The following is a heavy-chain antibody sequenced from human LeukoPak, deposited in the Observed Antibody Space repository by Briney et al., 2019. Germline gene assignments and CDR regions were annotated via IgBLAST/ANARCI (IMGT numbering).Heavy chain of an antibody. CDR2: ISSGSSTI. V-gene: IGHV3-48*01. Sequence: GGSLRLSCAASGFTFSSYSMNWVRQAPGKGLEWVSYISSGSSTIYYADSVKGRFTISRDNAKNSLYLQINSLRAEDTAVYYCARERGYSYGYSDYWGQGTLVTVSS. J-gene: IGHJ4*02. CDR1: GFTFSSYS. CDR3: ARERGYSYGYSDY. D-gene: IGHD5-18*01.